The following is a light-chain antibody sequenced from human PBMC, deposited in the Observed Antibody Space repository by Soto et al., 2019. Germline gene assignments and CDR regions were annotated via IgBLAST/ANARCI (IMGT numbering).Light chain of an antibody. CDR3: CSYAGSNTVI. J-gene: IGLJ2*01. CDR1: SSDIGSYNL. V-gene: IGLV2-23*01. CDR2: EGS. Sequence: QSALTQPASVSGSPGQSITISCTGTSSDIGSYNLVSWYQHHPGKAPKLIIYEGSKRPPGVSNRFSASTSGNTASLTISGLQTEDESDYYCCSYAGSNTVIFGGGTKLTVL.